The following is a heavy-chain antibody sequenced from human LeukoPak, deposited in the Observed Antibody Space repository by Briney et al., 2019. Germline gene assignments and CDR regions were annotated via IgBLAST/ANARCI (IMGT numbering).Heavy chain of an antibody. CDR3: AGHPLGYCSGGSCYSGVYGMDV. Sequence: ISWVRQAPGQGLEWMGWISAYNGNTNYAQKLQGRVTMTTDTSTSTAYMELRSLRSDDTAVYYCAGHPLGYCSGGSCYSGVYGMDVWGQGTTVTVSS. J-gene: IGHJ6*02. V-gene: IGHV1-18*01. CDR2: ISAYNGNT. D-gene: IGHD2-15*01.